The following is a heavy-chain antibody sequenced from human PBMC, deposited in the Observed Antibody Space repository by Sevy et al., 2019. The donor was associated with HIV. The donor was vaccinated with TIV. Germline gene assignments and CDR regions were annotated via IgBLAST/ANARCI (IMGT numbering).Heavy chain of an antibody. Sequence: GGSLRLSCAASGFTFSNYWMSWVRQAPGKGLEWVANIKEDGSENYYVDSVKGRFTISRDNAKNSLYLQLNSLRAEDTAVYYCARVGSCSSTSCFAYWFDPWGQGTLVTVSS. V-gene: IGHV3-7*03. D-gene: IGHD2-2*01. CDR1: GFTFSNYW. CDR2: IKEDGSEN. J-gene: IGHJ5*02. CDR3: ARVGSCSSTSCFAYWFDP.